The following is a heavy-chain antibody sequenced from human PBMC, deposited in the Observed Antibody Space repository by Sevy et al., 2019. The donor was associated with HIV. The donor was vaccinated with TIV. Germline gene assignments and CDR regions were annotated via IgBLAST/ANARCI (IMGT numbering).Heavy chain of an antibody. CDR2: IYYSGST. CDR1: GGSISSYY. J-gene: IGHJ6*03. Sequence: SETLSLTCTVSGGSISSYYWSWIRQPPGKGLEWIGYIYYSGSTNYNPSLKSRVTISVDTSKNQFSLKLSPVTAADTAVYYCARTYPGYDYVWGSYRNYYYYMDVWGKGTTVTVSS. V-gene: IGHV4-59*01. D-gene: IGHD3-16*02. CDR3: ARTYPGYDYVWGSYRNYYYYMDV.